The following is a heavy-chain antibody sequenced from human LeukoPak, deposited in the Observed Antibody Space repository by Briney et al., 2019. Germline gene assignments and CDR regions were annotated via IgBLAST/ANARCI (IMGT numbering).Heavy chain of an antibody. CDR1: GFTFSSYE. CDR3: AKEASRGSSFAYTPIEKPYYLDY. CDR2: IRYNGRTT. J-gene: IGHJ4*02. D-gene: IGHD5-18*01. V-gene: IGHV3-30*02. Sequence: GGSLRLSCAASGFTFSSYEMNWVRQAPGKGLEWVAFIRYNGRTTYYADSVKGRFTISRDNSKNTVFLQMYSLRAEDTAAYYCAKEASRGSSFAYTPIEKPYYLDYWGQGTLVTVSS.